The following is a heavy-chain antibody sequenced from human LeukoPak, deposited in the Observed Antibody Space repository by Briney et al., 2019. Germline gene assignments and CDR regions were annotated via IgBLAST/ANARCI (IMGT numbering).Heavy chain of an antibody. D-gene: IGHD6-13*01. V-gene: IGHV3-30*18. CDR2: ISYDGSNK. Sequence: PGRSLRLSCAASGFTFSSYGMHWVRQAPGKGLEWVAVISYDGSNKYYADSVKGRFTISRDNSKNTLYLQMNSLRAEDTAVYYCAKEGSSWTYYFDYWGQGTLVTVSS. J-gene: IGHJ4*02. CDR1: GFTFSSYG. CDR3: AKEGSSWTYYFDY.